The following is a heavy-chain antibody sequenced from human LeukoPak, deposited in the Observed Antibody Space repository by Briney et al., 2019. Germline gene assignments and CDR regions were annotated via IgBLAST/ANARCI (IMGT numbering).Heavy chain of an antibody. CDR1: VFTSSNYA. CDR2: ISSSSKYI. CDR3: ARGIYGSGSYYSDY. J-gene: IGHJ4*02. Sequence: GSLRLSSAASVFTSSNYAMNSVRQAPGQGLEWVSSISSSSKYIYYADSVKGRFTIARDNAENSLFLQMNSLRAEDTDVYYCARGIYGSGSYYSDYWGQGTLVTVSS. D-gene: IGHD3-10*01. V-gene: IGHV3-21*01.